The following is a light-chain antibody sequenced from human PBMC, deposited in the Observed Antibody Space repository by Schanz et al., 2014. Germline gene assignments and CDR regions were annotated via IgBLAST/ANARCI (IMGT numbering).Light chain of an antibody. CDR3: SSYRRTAAVAV. Sequence: QSVLTQPPSVSGAPGQRVTVSCTGGSSNIGAGYDVHWYQQLPGTAPRLLMFENKHRPSGVPDRFSGSKSGNTASLTISGLQAEDEADYYCSSYRRTAAVAVFGTGTKLTVL. CDR2: ENK. J-gene: IGLJ1*01. V-gene: IGLV1-40*01. CDR1: SSNIGAGYD.